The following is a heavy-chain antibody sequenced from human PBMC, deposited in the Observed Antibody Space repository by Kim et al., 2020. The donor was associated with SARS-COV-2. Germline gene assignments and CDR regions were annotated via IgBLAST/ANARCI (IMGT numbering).Heavy chain of an antibody. Sequence: HSVKGRFTISRDNAKNSLYLQMNSLRAEDTAVYYCARPRYYDSSGYYGYWGQGTLVTVSS. CDR3: ARPRYYDSSGYYGY. D-gene: IGHD3-22*01. V-gene: IGHV3-7*03. J-gene: IGHJ4*02.